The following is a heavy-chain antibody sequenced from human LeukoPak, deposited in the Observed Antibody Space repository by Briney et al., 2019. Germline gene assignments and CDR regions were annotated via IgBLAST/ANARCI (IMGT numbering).Heavy chain of an antibody. Sequence: GGSLRLSCAASGFKFSDYFMSWVRQAPGKGLEWVSYISGGSSTIYYADSVKGRFTISRDNAKNSLYLQMNSLRAEDTALYYCAKDIWEESFDPFFDYWGQGTLVTVSS. CDR1: GFKFSDYF. CDR2: ISGGSSTI. J-gene: IGHJ4*02. D-gene: IGHD3-9*01. V-gene: IGHV3-11*01. CDR3: AKDIWEESFDPFFDY.